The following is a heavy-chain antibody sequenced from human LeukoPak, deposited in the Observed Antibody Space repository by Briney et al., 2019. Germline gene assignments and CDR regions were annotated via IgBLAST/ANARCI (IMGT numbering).Heavy chain of an antibody. J-gene: IGHJ4*02. CDR3: ARASYGNYATHFDY. V-gene: IGHV1-2*06. Sequence: VASVKVSCKASGYTFTDYYMHWVRQAPRQGLEWMGRINPNSGAADYAQEFQGRVTMTRDTSINTVYMELSRLRSDDTAVYYCARASYGNYATHFDYWGQGTLVTVSS. D-gene: IGHD4-11*01. CDR2: INPNSGAA. CDR1: GYTFTDYY.